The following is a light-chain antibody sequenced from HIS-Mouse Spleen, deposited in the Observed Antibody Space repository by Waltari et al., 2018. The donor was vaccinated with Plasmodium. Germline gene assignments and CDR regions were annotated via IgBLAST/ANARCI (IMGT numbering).Light chain of an antibody. Sequence: DIQMTQSPSTLSASVGDRVTIHCRASQSISSWLAWDHQKPGKAPKLRIYKASSLESGVPSRFSGSGSGTEFTLTISSLQPDDFATYYCQQYNSYSYTFGQGTKLEIK. V-gene: IGKV1-5*03. J-gene: IGKJ2*01. CDR3: QQYNSYSYT. CDR1: QSISSW. CDR2: KAS.